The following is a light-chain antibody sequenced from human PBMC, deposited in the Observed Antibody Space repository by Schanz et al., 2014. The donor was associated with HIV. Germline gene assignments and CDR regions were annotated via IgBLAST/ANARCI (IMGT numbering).Light chain of an antibody. J-gene: IGKJ4*01. CDR1: QGISSY. CDR3: QQPASYPLT. CDR2: AAS. V-gene: IGKV1-9*01. Sequence: IQLTQSPSSLSASVGDRVTITCRASQGISSYLARSQKNPHKPPKVLIYAASTLQSGVPSRFSGSGSGTYFTLTISSLQPEDFATYYCQQPASYPLTFGGGTKVEIK.